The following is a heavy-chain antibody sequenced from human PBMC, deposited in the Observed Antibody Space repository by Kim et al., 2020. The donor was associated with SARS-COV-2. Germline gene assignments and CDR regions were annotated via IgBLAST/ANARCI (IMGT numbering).Heavy chain of an antibody. D-gene: IGHD3-10*01. J-gene: IGHJ4*02. CDR2: IKSKTDGGTT. CDR3: TTDGEVY. V-gene: IGHV3-15*01. CDR1: GFTFSNAW. Sequence: GGSLRLSCAASGFTFSNAWMSWVRQAPGKGLEWVGHIKSKTDGGTTDYAAPVKGRFTISRDDSKNTLYLQMNSLKTEDTAVYYCTTDGEVYWGQGTLVTVSS.